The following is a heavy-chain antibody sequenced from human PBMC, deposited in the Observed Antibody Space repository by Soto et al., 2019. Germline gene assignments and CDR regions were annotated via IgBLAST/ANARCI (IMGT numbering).Heavy chain of an antibody. CDR1: GGTFSSYA. J-gene: IGHJ4*02. CDR2: IIPIFGTA. CDR3: ARSTRYRSGSFDY. D-gene: IGHD6-19*01. Sequence: SVKVSCKASGGTFSSYAISWVRQAPGQGLEWMGGIIPIFGTANYAQKFQGRVTITADESTSTAYMELSSLRSEDTAVYYCARSTRYRSGSFDYWGQGTLVTVSS. V-gene: IGHV1-69*13.